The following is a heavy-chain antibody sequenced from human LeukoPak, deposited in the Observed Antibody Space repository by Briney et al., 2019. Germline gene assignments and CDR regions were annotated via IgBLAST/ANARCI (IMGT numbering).Heavy chain of an antibody. Sequence: HPGGSLRLSCAASGFNFRSYWMHWVRQAPGKWLVCVSRIKSDGSSTSYADSVKGRLTISRDNAKNTLYLQMNSLRAEDTAVYHCARDIRWYGSGSEGAFDIWGQGTMVTVSS. CDR1: GFNFRSYW. CDR2: IKSDGSST. V-gene: IGHV3-74*01. J-gene: IGHJ3*02. CDR3: ARDIRWYGSGSEGAFDI. D-gene: IGHD3-10*01.